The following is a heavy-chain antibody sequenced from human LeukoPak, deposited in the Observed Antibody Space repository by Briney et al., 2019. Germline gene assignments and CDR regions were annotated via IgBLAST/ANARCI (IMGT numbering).Heavy chain of an antibody. J-gene: IGHJ4*02. V-gene: IGHV3-11*01. CDR2: ISTSAGTI. Sequence: GESLRLSCAASGFTFSDYYMTWIRQAPGKGLEWISYISTSAGTIYYADSVKGRFTISRDNAKNSLYLQMNSLRAEDTAVYYCARDAIDSSGFDFDYWGQGTLVTVSS. CDR1: GFTFSDYY. D-gene: IGHD3-22*01. CDR3: ARDAIDSSGFDFDY.